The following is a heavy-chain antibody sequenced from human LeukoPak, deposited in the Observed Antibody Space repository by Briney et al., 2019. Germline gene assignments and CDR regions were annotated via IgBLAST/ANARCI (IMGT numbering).Heavy chain of an antibody. CDR3: ARYHQPSGPDWLDR. V-gene: IGHV4-59*01. Sequence: SETLSLTCTVSGGSISTYFWTWIRQFPGKGLEWIGYIYYTGTTSYNPSLKSRVTISVDTSKNQFSLSLSSVTAADTAVYYCARYHQPSGPDWLDRWGQGTLVTVSS. CDR1: GGSISTYF. J-gene: IGHJ5*02. D-gene: IGHD2-15*01. CDR2: IYYTGTT.